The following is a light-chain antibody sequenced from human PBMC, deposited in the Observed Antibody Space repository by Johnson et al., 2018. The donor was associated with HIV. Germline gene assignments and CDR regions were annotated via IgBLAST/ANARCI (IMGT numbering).Light chain of an antibody. CDR2: RNN. Sequence: GQRVTISCSGSSSNIGDNFVSWYQQFPGAAPKLLIYRNNQRPSGIPDRFSGSKSGTSATLGITGLQTGDEADYYCGTWDSSLSAYVFGTGTKVTVL. V-gene: IGLV1-51*02. J-gene: IGLJ1*01. CDR3: GTWDSSLSAYV. CDR1: SSNIGDNF.